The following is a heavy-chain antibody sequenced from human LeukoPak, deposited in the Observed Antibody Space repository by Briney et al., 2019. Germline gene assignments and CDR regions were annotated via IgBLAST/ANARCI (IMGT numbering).Heavy chain of an antibody. D-gene: IGHD6-19*01. CDR3: ATDMSIAVAGRFDY. CDR2: FDPEDGET. Sequence: ASVKVSCKVSGYTLTELSMHWVRQAPGKGLEWMGGFDPEDGETIYAQKFQGRVTMTEDTSTDTAYMELSSLRSEDTAAYYCATDMSIAVAGRFDYWGQGTLVTVSS. CDR1: GYTLTELS. V-gene: IGHV1-24*01. J-gene: IGHJ4*02.